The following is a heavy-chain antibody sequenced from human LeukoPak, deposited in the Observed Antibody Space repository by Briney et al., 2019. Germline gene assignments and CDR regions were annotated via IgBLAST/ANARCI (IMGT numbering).Heavy chain of an antibody. Sequence: PGGSLRLSWAASGFNFGGFAMTWVRQAPGRGLDWVSGIYSDGSGTFYSDSVKGRFTISRDNSKNILYLQMNNLRAEDTAIYYCAKDLNYGDGRWEFHTWGQGTLVTVSS. CDR3: AKDLNYGDGRWEFHT. J-gene: IGHJ5*02. V-gene: IGHV3-23*03. D-gene: IGHD4-17*01. CDR1: GFNFGGFA. CDR2: IYSDGSGT.